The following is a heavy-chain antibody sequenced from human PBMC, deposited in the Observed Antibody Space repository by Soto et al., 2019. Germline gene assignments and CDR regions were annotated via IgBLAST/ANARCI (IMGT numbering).Heavy chain of an antibody. CDR3: AKDLLGPGRAYGMDV. Sequence: QVQLVESGGGVVQPGRSLRLSCAASGFTFSSYGMHWVRQAPGKGLEWVAAISYDGSNKYYADSVKGRFTISRDNSKNTLYLQMNSLRAEDTAVYYCAKDLLGPGRAYGMDVWGQGTTVTVSS. V-gene: IGHV3-30*18. J-gene: IGHJ6*02. CDR1: GFTFSSYG. D-gene: IGHD7-27*01. CDR2: ISYDGSNK.